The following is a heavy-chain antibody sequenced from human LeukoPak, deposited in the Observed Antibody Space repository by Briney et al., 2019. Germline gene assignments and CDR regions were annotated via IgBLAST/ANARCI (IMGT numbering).Heavy chain of an antibody. J-gene: IGHJ3*02. D-gene: IGHD3-22*01. Sequence: PGGSLRLSCVVSGFTVSSNYMSWVRQAPGKGLEWVSVIYSGGSTYYEDSVKGRFTISRDNSKNTLYLQMNSLRAEDTAVYYCARDGFSSGYPYDAFDIWGQGTMVTVSS. V-gene: IGHV3-53*01. CDR2: IYSGGST. CDR1: GFTVSSNY. CDR3: ARDGFSSGYPYDAFDI.